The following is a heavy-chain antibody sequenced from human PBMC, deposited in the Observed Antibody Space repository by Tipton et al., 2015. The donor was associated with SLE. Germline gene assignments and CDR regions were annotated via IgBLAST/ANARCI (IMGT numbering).Heavy chain of an antibody. CDR2: ISYSGSI. J-gene: IGHJ1*01. CDR1: GASISSTTHY. CDR3: VALYQMLYYFQD. Sequence: LSLTCTVSGASISSTTHYWGWIRQPPGKGLEWIGSISYSGSIYLNPSLESRVAMSVDTSKSQFSLRLSSVTAADTAVYFCVALYQMLYYFQDWGQGTLVTVSS. D-gene: IGHD2-2*02. V-gene: IGHV4-39*07.